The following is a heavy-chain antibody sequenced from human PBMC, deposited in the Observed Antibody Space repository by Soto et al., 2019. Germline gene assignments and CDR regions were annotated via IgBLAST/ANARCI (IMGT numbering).Heavy chain of an antibody. J-gene: IGHJ6*02. CDR1: GFTFSDYY. CDR2: ISSSSSYT. Sequence: GGSLRLSCAASGFTFSDYYMSWIRQAPGKGLEWVSYISSSSSYTNYADSVKGRFTISRDNAKNSLYLQMNSLRAEDTAVYYCARVLVNSTIGYYYYYGMDVWGQGTTVTVSS. V-gene: IGHV3-11*06. D-gene: IGHD3-9*01. CDR3: ARVLVNSTIGYYYYYGMDV.